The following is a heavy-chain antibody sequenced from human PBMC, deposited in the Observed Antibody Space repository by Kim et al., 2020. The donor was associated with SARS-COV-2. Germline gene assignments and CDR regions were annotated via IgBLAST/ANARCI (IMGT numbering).Heavy chain of an antibody. CDR2: IKSKTDGGTT. Sequence: GGSLRLSCAASRFTFSNAWMSWVRQAPGKGLEWVGRIKSKTDGGTTDYAAPVKGRFTISRDDSKNTLYLQMNSLKTEDTAVYYCTTDLWIHLWKTAFDIWGQETMVTVSS. CDR1: RFTFSNAW. J-gene: IGHJ3*02. D-gene: IGHD5-18*01. CDR3: TTDLWIHLWKTAFDI. V-gene: IGHV3-15*01.